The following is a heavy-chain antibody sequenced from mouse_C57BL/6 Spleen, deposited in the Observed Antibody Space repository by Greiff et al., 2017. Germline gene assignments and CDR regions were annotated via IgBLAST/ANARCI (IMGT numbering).Heavy chain of an antibody. Sequence: VQLQQPGAELVKPGASVKLSCKASGYTFTSYWMHWVKQRPGRGLEWIGRIDPNSGGTKYNEKFKSKATLTVDKPSSTAYMQLSSLTSEDSAVYYCARFITTVVATPYWYFDVWGTGTTVTVSS. D-gene: IGHD1-1*01. CDR2: IDPNSGGT. J-gene: IGHJ1*03. CDR3: ARFITTVVATPYWYFDV. CDR1: GYTFTSYW. V-gene: IGHV1-72*01.